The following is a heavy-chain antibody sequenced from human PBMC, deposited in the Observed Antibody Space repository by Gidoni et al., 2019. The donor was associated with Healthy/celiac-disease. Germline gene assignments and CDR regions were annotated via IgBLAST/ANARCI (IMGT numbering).Heavy chain of an antibody. CDR3: AKDSLQIEYSSSSGEIDY. CDR1: GFPFSSYA. Sequence: EVQLLESGGGLVQPGGSLRRSCAASGFPFSSYAMSWVRQAPGKGLEWVSAISGSGGSTYYADSVKGRFTISRDNSKNTLYLQMNSLRAEDTAVYYCAKDSLQIEYSSSSGEIDYWGQGTLVTVSS. D-gene: IGHD6-6*01. J-gene: IGHJ4*02. CDR2: ISGSGGST. V-gene: IGHV3-23*01.